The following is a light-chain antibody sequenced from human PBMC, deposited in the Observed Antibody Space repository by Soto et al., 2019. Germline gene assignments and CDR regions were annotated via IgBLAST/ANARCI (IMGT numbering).Light chain of an antibody. CDR1: QDIRGV. J-gene: IGKJ5*01. Sequence: AIQLTQSPSSLSASVGDRVTITCRASQDIRGVLAWYQQKPGKAPKILIYDVSTLESGVQSRFSGSSSGTDFTLTISSLQPVDFATYYCQQFNSYPITFGQGTRLEIK. CDR3: QQFNSYPIT. CDR2: DVS. V-gene: IGKV1-13*02.